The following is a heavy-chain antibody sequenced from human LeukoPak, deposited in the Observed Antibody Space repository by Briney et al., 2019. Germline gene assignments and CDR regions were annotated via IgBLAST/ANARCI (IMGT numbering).Heavy chain of an antibody. CDR1: GGSISSYY. D-gene: IGHD6-25*01. CDR2: IYYSGST. Sequence: SEALSLTCTVSGGSISSYYWSWIRQPPGKGLEWIGYIYYSGSTNYNPSLKSRVTISVDTSKNQFSLKLSSVTAADTAVYYCARDRGWQRLGPHFDYWGQGTLVTVSS. CDR3: ARDRGWQRLGPHFDY. J-gene: IGHJ4*02. V-gene: IGHV4-59*01.